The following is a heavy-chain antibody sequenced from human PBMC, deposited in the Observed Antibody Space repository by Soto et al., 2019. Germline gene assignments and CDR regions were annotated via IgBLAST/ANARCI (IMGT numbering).Heavy chain of an antibody. D-gene: IGHD3-10*01. CDR1: GGSVSNISDY. CDR2: IYYSGSA. J-gene: IGHJ6*02. V-gene: IGHV4-61*01. Sequence: PSETLPTCTVSGGSVSNISDYWSWVRQPPGKGLEWIGYIYYSGSADYNPSLGSRVTISLDTSKNQFSLKLSSVTTADTAVYYCARGVGFGYYYYHMDLWGQGTTVTVSS. CDR3: ARGVGFGYYYYHMDL.